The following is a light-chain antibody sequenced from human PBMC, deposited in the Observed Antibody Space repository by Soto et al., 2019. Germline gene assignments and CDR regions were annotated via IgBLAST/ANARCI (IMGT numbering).Light chain of an antibody. V-gene: IGKV2-30*01. CDR2: KVS. J-gene: IGKJ2*01. Sequence: DVVMTQSPLSLPVTLGQSASVSCRSSESVLYRDGNSYLSWFQQRPGQSPRRLIYKVSNRDSGVPDRVSGSGSDTDFTLKISRVEAEDVGVYYCMQGTYWPYTFGQGTQLEIK. CDR3: MQGTYWPYT. CDR1: ESVLYRDGNSY.